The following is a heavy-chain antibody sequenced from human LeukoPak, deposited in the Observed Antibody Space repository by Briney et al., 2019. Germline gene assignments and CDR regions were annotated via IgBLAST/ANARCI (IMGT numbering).Heavy chain of an antibody. D-gene: IGHD3-9*01. CDR1: GGSISSYY. V-gene: IGHV4-59*01. J-gene: IGHJ4*02. CDR3: ARVSVPYYDILTGYRRLYYFDY. CDR2: IYYSGST. Sequence: PSETLSLTCTVSGGSISSYYWSWIRQPPGKGLEWIGYIYYSGSTNYNPSLKSRVTISVDTSKNQFSLKLSSVTAADTAVYYCARVSVPYYDILTGYRRLYYFDYWGQGTLVTVSS.